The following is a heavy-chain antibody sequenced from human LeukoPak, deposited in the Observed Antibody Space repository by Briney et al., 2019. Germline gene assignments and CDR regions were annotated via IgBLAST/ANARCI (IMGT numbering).Heavy chain of an antibody. Sequence: PGGSLTLSCAASGFTFSSYAMSWIRQAPGKGLEWVSAISGSGASTYYADSVKGRFTISRDNSKNTLLLQMDSLRAEDKAVYYCAKNQDGYYYYGMDVWAKGPRSPPP. CDR3: AKNQDGYYYYGMDV. D-gene: IGHD1-14*01. CDR1: GFTFSSYA. J-gene: IGHJ6*02. CDR2: ISGSGAST. V-gene: IGHV3-23*01.